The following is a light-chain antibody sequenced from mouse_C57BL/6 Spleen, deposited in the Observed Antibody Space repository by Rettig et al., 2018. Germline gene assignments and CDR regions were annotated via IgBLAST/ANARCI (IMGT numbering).Light chain of an antibody. Sequence: DIVMTQSPATLSVTPGDRVSLSCRASQSISDYLHWYQQKSHGSPRLLIKYASQSISGIPSRFSGSGSGSDFTLSINSVEPEDVGVYYCQNGHNFPYTFGGGTKLEIK. V-gene: IGKV5-39*01. J-gene: IGKJ2*01. CDR2: YAS. CDR3: QNGHNFPYT. CDR1: QSISDY.